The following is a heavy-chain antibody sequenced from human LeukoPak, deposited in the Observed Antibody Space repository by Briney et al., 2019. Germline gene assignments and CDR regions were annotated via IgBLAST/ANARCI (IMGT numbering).Heavy chain of an antibody. D-gene: IGHD2-2*01. CDR2: IYHSGST. V-gene: IGHV4-38-2*02. CDR1: GYSISSGYY. Sequence: PSETLSLTCTVSGYSISSGYYWGWIRPPPGKGLEWIGSIYHSGSTYYNPSLKSRVTISVDTSKNQFSLKLSSVTAADTAVYYCARVLGYCSSTSCYPPYYYYYYYMDVWGKGTTVTVSS. J-gene: IGHJ6*03. CDR3: ARVLGYCSSTSCYPPYYYYYYYMDV.